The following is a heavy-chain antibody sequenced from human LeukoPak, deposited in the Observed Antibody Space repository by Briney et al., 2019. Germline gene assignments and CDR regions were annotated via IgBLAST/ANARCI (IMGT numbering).Heavy chain of an antibody. Sequence: GGSLRLSCGASGFTFRYYWIHGLRDAPGKALVWVAHISRGGSDTTYVASVKGRFPISRDNAKNTVYLQMNSLRPDDPAVYYCLKDIYTGPDWYMGQGWFAPWAQGTLVTVPS. CDR3: LKDIYTGPDWYMGQGWFAP. D-gene: IGHD3-9*01. J-gene: IGHJ5*02. CDR1: GFTFRYYW. V-gene: IGHV3-74*01. CDR2: ISRGGSDT.